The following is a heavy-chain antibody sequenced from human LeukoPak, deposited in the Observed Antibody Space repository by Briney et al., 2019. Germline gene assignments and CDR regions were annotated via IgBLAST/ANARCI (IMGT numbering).Heavy chain of an antibody. Sequence: ASGTLSLTCTVSGGSFTSSSYYWGWIRQPPGKGLEWIGSIYYSGSTYYNPSLKSRVTISVDTSKNQFSLKLSSVTAADTAVYYCAKATQEYCSSTSCYQHWYFDLWGRGTLVTVSS. CDR1: GGSFTSSSYY. D-gene: IGHD2-2*01. CDR3: AKATQEYCSSTSCYQHWYFDL. CDR2: IYYSGST. V-gene: IGHV4-39*01. J-gene: IGHJ2*01.